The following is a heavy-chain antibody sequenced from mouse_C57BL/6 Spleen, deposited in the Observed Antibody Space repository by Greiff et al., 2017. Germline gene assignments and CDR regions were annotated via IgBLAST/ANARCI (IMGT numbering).Heavy chain of an antibody. CDR2: ISSGGDYI. CDR3: TSYYDYDGVIAY. V-gene: IGHV5-9-1*02. J-gene: IGHJ3*01. D-gene: IGHD2-4*01. Sequence: EVKLVESGEGLVKPGGSLKLSCAASGFTFSSYAMSWVRQTPEKRLEWVAYISSGGDYIYYADTVKGRFTISRDNDRNTLYLQMSILKSEDTAMYYCTSYYDYDGVIAYWGQGTLVTVSA. CDR1: GFTFSSYA.